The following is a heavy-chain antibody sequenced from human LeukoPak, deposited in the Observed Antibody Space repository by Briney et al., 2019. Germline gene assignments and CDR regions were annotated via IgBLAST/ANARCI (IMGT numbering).Heavy chain of an antibody. Sequence: ASLNVSCKASGYTFTRYGISWVRQAPGQGLEWMGWISAYNSNTNYAQNLQGRVTMTTDTSTSTAYMELRSLRSDDTAVYYCARVNIVVVIAARNWFDPWGQGTLVTVSS. D-gene: IGHD2-15*01. V-gene: IGHV1-18*01. J-gene: IGHJ5*02. CDR3: ARVNIVVVIAARNWFDP. CDR2: ISAYNSNT. CDR1: GYTFTRYG.